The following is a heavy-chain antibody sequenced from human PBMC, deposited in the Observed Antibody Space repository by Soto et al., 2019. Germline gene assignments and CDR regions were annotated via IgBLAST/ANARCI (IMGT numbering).Heavy chain of an antibody. CDR1: GFTFSSYA. J-gene: IGHJ4*02. D-gene: IGHD6-6*01. CDR2: ISGSGGST. V-gene: IGHV3-23*01. CDR3: ASWGTYSSSSSAAY. Sequence: SGGSLRLSCAASGFTFSSYAMSWVRQAPGKGLEWVSAISGSGGSTYYADSVKGRFTISRDNSKNTLYLQMNSLRAEDTAVYYCASWGTYSSSSSAAYWGQGTLVTVSS.